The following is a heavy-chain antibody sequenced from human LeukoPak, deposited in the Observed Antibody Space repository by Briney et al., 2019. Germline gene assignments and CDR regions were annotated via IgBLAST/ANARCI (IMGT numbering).Heavy chain of an antibody. Sequence: GGYLRLSCAASGFTFSSYALKWVRQAPGKGLEWVSYIRWSSSVIYYTDSVKGRFTISRDDAKNSLYLQMNSLRDEDTAIYYCARDSGVDAHIDYWGHGTLVTVSA. CDR3: ARDSGVDAHIDY. J-gene: IGHJ4*01. CDR2: IRWSSSVI. CDR1: GFTFSSYA. V-gene: IGHV3-48*02. D-gene: IGHD3-3*01.